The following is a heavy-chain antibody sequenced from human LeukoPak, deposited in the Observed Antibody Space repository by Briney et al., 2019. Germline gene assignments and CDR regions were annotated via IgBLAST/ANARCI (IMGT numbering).Heavy chain of an antibody. D-gene: IGHD3-3*01. Sequence: GGSLRLSCAASGFTFSSYGMHWVRQAPGKGLEWVAVISYDGSNKYYADSVKGRFTISRDNSKNTLYLQMNSLRAEDTAVYYCAKDRARSDFWSGYSTGMDVRGQGTTVTVSS. CDR1: GFTFSSYG. V-gene: IGHV3-30*18. J-gene: IGHJ6*02. CDR3: AKDRARSDFWSGYSTGMDV. CDR2: ISYDGSNK.